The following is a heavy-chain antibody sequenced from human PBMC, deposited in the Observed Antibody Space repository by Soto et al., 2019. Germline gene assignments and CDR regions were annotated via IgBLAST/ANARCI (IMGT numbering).Heavy chain of an antibody. CDR2: IWYDGSNK. D-gene: IGHD3-16*02. CDR1: GFTFSSYG. CDR3: ARDSYDYVWGSYRPGAFDI. Sequence: GGSLRLSCAASGFTFSSYGMHWVRQAPGKGLEWVAVIWYDGSNKYYADSVKGRFTISRDNSKNTLYLQMNSLRAEDTAVYYCARDSYDYVWGSYRPGAFDIWGQGTLVTVSS. V-gene: IGHV3-33*01. J-gene: IGHJ3*02.